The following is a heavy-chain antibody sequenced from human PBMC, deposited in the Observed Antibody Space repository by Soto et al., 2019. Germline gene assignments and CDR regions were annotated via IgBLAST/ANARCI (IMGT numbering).Heavy chain of an antibody. D-gene: IGHD3-10*01. CDR3: ARNDSGSRNFDY. V-gene: IGHV4-31*03. J-gene: IGHJ4*02. CDR1: DDSISSGGYY. CDR2: ISDSGRT. Sequence: TLSLTCTVSDDSISSGGYYWSWIRQHPGKGLEWIGYISDSGRTYYNPSLKSRVTISEDTSKNQFSLKLRFVTAADTAVYYCARNDSGSRNFDYWGPGTLVTVSS.